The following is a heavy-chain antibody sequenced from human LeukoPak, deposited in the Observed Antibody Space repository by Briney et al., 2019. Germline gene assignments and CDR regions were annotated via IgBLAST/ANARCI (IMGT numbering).Heavy chain of an antibody. CDR1: GGSFNGYY. Sequence: SETLSLTCAVYGGSFNGYYWSWIRQPPGKGLEWIGEINHSGSTNYNPSLKSRVTISVDTSKNQFSLKLSSVTAADTAVYYCANLLMPTDMDVWGKGTTVTVSS. J-gene: IGHJ6*03. CDR2: INHSGST. D-gene: IGHD2-8*01. V-gene: IGHV4-34*01. CDR3: ANLLMPTDMDV.